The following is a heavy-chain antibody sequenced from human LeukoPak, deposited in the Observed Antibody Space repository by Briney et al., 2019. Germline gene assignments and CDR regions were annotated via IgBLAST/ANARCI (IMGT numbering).Heavy chain of an antibody. Sequence: PSETLSLTCAVYGGSFSGYYWSWIRQPPGKGLEWIGEINHSGSTSYNPSLKSRVTISVDTSKNQFSLKLSSVTAADTAVYYCARAVAGTLMTIDYWGQGTLVTVSS. V-gene: IGHV4-34*01. CDR1: GGSFSGYY. CDR3: ARAVAGTLMTIDY. D-gene: IGHD6-19*01. CDR2: INHSGST. J-gene: IGHJ4*02.